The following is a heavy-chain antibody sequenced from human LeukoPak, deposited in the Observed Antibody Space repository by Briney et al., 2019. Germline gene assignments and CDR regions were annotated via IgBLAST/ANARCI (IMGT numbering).Heavy chain of an antibody. CDR2: ICADVGTT. CDR1: GFTFYDDA. J-gene: IGHJ4*02. V-gene: IGHV3-43*02. Sequence: GGSLRLSCAASGFTFYDDAMRSVRQAPGRGLWCGSVICADVGTTFYADSVKGRFTFSRDNNKNSLYLQMNSLRTEDTALYYCAKDLSGDGYNWGIFDYWGQGTLVTVSS. D-gene: IGHD5-24*01. CDR3: AKDLSGDGYNWGIFDY.